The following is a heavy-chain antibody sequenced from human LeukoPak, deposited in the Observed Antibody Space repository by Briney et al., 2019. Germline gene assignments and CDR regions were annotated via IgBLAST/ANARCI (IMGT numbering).Heavy chain of an antibody. CDR1: GYTFTSYY. J-gene: IGHJ4*02. D-gene: IGHD5-24*01. CDR2: INPSGGST. V-gene: IGHV1-46*01. Sequence: ASVKVSCKASGYTFTSYYMHWVRQAPGQGLEWMGIINPSGGSTSYAQKFQGRVTMTRDMSTSTVYMELSSLRSEDTAVCYCARDNEEMATITLGLDYWGQGTLVTVSS. CDR3: ARDNEEMATITLGLDY.